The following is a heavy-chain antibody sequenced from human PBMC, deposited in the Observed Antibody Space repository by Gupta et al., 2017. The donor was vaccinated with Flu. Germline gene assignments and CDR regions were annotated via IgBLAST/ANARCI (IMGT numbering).Heavy chain of an antibody. CDR1: GFTFNSYS. CDR3: AGEVLAGPTAYDY. V-gene: IGHV3-21*01. J-gene: IGHJ4*02. D-gene: IGHD4-17*01. CDR2: ISGSGGYI. Sequence: EVQLVESGGDLLNPGGCLILSCAASGFTFNSYSMNWVRQAPGKGLEGVASISGSGGYIYYEDSVKGRFTISRDNAKNSLYLQMNSLRAEDTAVYYCAGEVLAGPTAYDYWGQGTLVTVSS.